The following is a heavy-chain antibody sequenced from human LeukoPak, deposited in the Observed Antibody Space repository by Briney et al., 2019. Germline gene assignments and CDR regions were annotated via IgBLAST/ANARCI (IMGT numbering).Heavy chain of an antibody. D-gene: IGHD3-22*01. J-gene: IGHJ3*02. CDR1: FPIXSXX. CDR3: AREGYYYDSSGYYSEAFDI. V-gene: IGHV3-53*01. Sequence: FPIXSXXXXWXRXXXXKXXXXVXVIXXGRTTYYADYVEGGFTISRDNYKKTLYIQMKRLRDEDTAVYYCAREGYYYDSSGYYSEAFDIWGQGTMVTVSS. CDR2: IXXGRTT.